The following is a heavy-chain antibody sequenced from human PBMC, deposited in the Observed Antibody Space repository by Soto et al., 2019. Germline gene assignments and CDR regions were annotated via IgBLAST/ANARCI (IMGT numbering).Heavy chain of an antibody. CDR3: AREGNSSSWYGYYYGMDV. D-gene: IGHD6-13*01. CDR1: GYTLTSYG. V-gene: IGHV1-18*01. Sequence: GASVKVSCKASGYTLTSYGISWVRQAPGQGLERMGWISAYNGNTNYAQKLQGRVTMTTDTSTSTAYMELRSLRSDDTAVYYCAREGNSSSWYGYYYGMDVWGQGTTVTVSS. CDR2: ISAYNGNT. J-gene: IGHJ6*02.